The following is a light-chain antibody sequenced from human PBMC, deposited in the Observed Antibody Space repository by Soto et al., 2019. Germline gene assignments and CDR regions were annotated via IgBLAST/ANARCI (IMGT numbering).Light chain of an antibody. CDR1: SSNIGSNT. V-gene: IGLV1-44*01. CDR2: SDD. J-gene: IGLJ1*01. CDR3: AAWDHSLNGFV. Sequence: QSVLTQPPSASGTPGQRVTISCTGSSSNIGSNTIHWYQQLPGTAPKLLIHSDDKLPSGVPDRFSGSKSGTSGSLAISGLQSGDEADYYCAAWDHSLNGFVFGAGTKLTVL.